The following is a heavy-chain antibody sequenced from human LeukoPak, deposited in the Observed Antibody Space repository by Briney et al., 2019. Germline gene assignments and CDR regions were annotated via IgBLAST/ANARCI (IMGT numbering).Heavy chain of an antibody. CDR2: IIPIFGSA. V-gene: IGHV1-69*13. CDR1: GYTFTSYG. D-gene: IGHD3-10*01. J-gene: IGHJ4*02. Sequence: SVKVSCKASGYTFTSYGINWVRQAPGQGLEWMGGIIPIFGSANYAQKFQGRVTIIADESTSTAYMELSSLRSEDTAVYYCASTPGKLWFGELSLWGQGTLVTVSS. CDR3: ASTPGKLWFGELSL.